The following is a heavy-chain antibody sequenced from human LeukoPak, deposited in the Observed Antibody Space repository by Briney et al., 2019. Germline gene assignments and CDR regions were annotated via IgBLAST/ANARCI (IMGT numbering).Heavy chain of an antibody. Sequence: SVKVSCKTSGYSFSNYGIVWVRQAPGQGLEWMGRIIPILGIANYAQKFQGRVTITADKSTSTAYMELSSLRSEDTAVYYCARGSVDIVATYWFDPWGQGTLVTVSS. J-gene: IGHJ5*02. CDR2: IIPILGIA. V-gene: IGHV1-69*04. CDR1: GYSFSNYG. D-gene: IGHD5-12*01. CDR3: ARGSVDIVATYWFDP.